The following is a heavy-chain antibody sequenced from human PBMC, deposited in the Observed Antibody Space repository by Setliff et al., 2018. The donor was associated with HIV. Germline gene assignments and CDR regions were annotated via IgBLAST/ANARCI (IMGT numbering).Heavy chain of an antibody. Sequence: SVKVSCKASGGTFSSDAISWVRQAPGQGLEWMGGIIPILGPANYAQKFQGRVTITAGEYTTTSYMELRNLRSEDTAIYYCARGLGNFVPDLIGYFDYWGQGTLVTVSS. D-gene: IGHD3-3*02. CDR1: GGTFSSDA. V-gene: IGHV1-69*13. J-gene: IGHJ4*02. CDR2: IIPILGPA. CDR3: ARGLGNFVPDLIGYFDY.